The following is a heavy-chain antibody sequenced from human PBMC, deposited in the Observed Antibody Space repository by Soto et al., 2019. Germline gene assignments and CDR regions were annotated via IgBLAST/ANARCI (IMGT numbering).Heavy chain of an antibody. J-gene: IGHJ6*03. CDR1: GYTFTSYD. CDR3: ARGTAYYDILTGSDYYYMDV. Sequence: ASVKVSCKASGYTFTSYDINWVRQATGQGLEWMGWMNPNSGNTGYAQKFQGRVTMTRNTSISTAYMELSSLRSEDTAVYYCARGTAYYDILTGSDYYYMDVWGKGTTVTVSS. D-gene: IGHD3-9*01. CDR2: MNPNSGNT. V-gene: IGHV1-8*01.